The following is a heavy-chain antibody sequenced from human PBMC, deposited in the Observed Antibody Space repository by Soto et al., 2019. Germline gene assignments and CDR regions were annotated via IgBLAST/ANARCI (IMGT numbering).Heavy chain of an antibody. CDR2: IWYDGSNK. D-gene: IGHD1-26*01. V-gene: IGHV3-33*01. Sequence: GESLKISCAASGFTFSSYGMHWVRQAPGKGLEWVAVIWYDGSNKYYADSVKGRFTISRDNSKNTLYLQMNSLRAEDTAVYYCARDIVGATPDYYYGMDVWGQGTTVTVSS. J-gene: IGHJ6*02. CDR3: ARDIVGATPDYYYGMDV. CDR1: GFTFSSYG.